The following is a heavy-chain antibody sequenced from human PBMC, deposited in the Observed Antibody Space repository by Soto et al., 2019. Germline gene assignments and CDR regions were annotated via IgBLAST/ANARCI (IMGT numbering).Heavy chain of an antibody. D-gene: IGHD3-9*01. CDR1: GFTFDDYA. Sequence: EVQLVESGGGLVQPGRSLRLSCAASGFTFDDYAMHWVRQAPGKGLEWVSGISWNSGSIGYADSVKGRFTISRDNAKNSLYLQMNSLRAEDTALYYCAKEEIRGYDILTGYGNAFDIWGQGTMVTVSS. CDR2: ISWNSGSI. J-gene: IGHJ3*02. CDR3: AKEEIRGYDILTGYGNAFDI. V-gene: IGHV3-9*01.